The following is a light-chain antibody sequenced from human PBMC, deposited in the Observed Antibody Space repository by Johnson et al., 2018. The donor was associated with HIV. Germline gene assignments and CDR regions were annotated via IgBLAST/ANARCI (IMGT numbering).Light chain of an antibody. V-gene: IGLV1-51*02. CDR3: GTWDSSLSAYV. CDR1: SSNIGDNY. Sequence: QSVLTQPPSVSVAPGQKVSISCSGSSSNIGDNYVSWYQQVPGTAPKLLIYEDTKRPSGIPDRFSGSKSGTSATLGITGLQTGDEADYYCGTWDSSLSAYVFGTGTKVTVL. J-gene: IGLJ1*01. CDR2: EDT.